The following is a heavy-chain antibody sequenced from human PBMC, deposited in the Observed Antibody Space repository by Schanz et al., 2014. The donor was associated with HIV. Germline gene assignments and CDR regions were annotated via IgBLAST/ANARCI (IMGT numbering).Heavy chain of an antibody. CDR3: ARSLSGDYVVSFDY. D-gene: IGHD4-17*01. CDR1: GFTFSTYN. CDR2: ISSSSSYI. J-gene: IGHJ4*02. Sequence: EVQMVESGGGLVKAGGSLRLSCAASGFTFSTYNMNWVRQAPGKGLEWVSSISSSSSYIYYADLVKGRFTISRDNANNSLYLQMNSLRAEDTAVYYCARSLSGDYVVSFDYWGQGTPVTVSS. V-gene: IGHV3-21*01.